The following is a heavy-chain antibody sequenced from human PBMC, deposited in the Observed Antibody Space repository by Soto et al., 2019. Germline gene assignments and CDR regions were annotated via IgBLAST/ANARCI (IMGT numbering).Heavy chain of an antibody. V-gene: IGHV3-33*01. CDR1: GFTVSNYG. J-gene: IGHJ3*02. CDR3: ARGDAWTDDAFAI. CDR2: IWKDGNNK. Sequence: QVQLVESGGGVVQPGQSLRLSCAASGFTVSNYGMHWVRQAPGKGLEWVAVIWKDGNNKYYRDSVKGRFTISRDNSKNTLEPQMSSLRGEDTDVYYFARGDAWTDDAFAIWGQGTMVTVSS. D-gene: IGHD5-12*01.